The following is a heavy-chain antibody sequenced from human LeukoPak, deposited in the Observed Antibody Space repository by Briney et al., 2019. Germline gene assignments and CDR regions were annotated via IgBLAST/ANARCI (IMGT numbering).Heavy chain of an antibody. CDR3: ARDHNQLLPKYYFDY. CDR1: GFTFSSYA. CDR2: ISYDGSNK. Sequence: SGGSLRLSCAASGFTFSSYAMHWVRQAPGKGLEWVAVISYDGSNKYYADSVKGRFTISRDNSKNTLYLQMNSLRAEDTAVYYCARDHNQLLPKYYFDYWGQGTLVTVSS. D-gene: IGHD2-2*01. V-gene: IGHV3-30-3*01. J-gene: IGHJ4*02.